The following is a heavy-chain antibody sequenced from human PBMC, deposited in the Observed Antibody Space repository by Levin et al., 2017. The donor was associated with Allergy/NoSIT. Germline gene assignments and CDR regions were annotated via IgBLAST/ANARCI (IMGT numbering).Heavy chain of an antibody. CDR3: ARPFIHSGYDWGAFDS. J-gene: IGHJ3*02. CDR2: IYPGDSDT. CDR1: GYSFTSYW. V-gene: IGHV5-51*01. D-gene: IGHD5-12*01. Sequence: GGSLRLSCKGSGYSFTSYWIGWVRQMPGKGLEWMGIIYPGDSDTRYSPSFQGQVTISADKSISTAYLQWSSLKASDTAMYYCARPFIHSGYDWGAFDSWGQGTMVTVSS.